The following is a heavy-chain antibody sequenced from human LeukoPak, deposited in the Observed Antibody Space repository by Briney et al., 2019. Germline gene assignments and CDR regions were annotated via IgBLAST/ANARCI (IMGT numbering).Heavy chain of an antibody. Sequence: SETLSLTCTVSGGSLSSNSYYWGWIRQAPGKGLEWIGSMYYSGSTYYNQSLKSRVTMLVDTSKNHFSLKLTSVTAADTAVYYCARHYYDSSGYYPWYFDYWGQGTLVTVSS. CDR3: ARHYYDSSGYYPWYFDY. CDR1: GGSLSSNSYY. J-gene: IGHJ4*02. V-gene: IGHV4-39*01. D-gene: IGHD3-22*01. CDR2: MYYSGST.